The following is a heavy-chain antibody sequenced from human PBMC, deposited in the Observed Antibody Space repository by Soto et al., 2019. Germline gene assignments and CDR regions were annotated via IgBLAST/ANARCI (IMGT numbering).Heavy chain of an antibody. J-gene: IGHJ4*02. D-gene: IGHD4-17*01. V-gene: IGHV4-31*03. CDR1: GDSISSAGYY. CDR2: IYYSGST. CDR3: ARVSTSDYGDPSAFDY. Sequence: PWDTLSFTFTVSGDSISSAGYYRSWIRQHPGKGLEWIGYIYYSGSTYYNPSLKSRVNISVDTSKNQFSLKLSSVTAADTAVYYCARVSTSDYGDPSAFDYWGQGTLVTVSS.